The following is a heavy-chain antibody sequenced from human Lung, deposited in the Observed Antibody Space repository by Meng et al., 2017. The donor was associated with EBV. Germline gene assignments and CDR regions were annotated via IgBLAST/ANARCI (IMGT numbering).Heavy chain of an antibody. D-gene: IGHD2-2*01. J-gene: IGHJ4*02. CDR1: VCTFITYA. V-gene: IGHV1-3*01. Sequence: EADVSSLGAPWKDSCKAAVCTFITYARHWVRQAPGHRREWMGWINAGNGNTKNSGKLQSRVTITRDTAASTAYLELSSLRSEDTAVYYCARTGCSSTSCYDYWGQGTLVTVSS. CDR2: INAGNGNT. CDR3: ARTGCSSTSCYDY.